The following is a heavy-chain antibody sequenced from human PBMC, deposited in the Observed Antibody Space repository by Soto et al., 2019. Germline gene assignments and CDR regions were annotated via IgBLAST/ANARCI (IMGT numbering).Heavy chain of an antibody. D-gene: IGHD3-22*01. J-gene: IGHJ1*01. CDR2: ISGRGDST. Sequence: GGSLRLSCAASGFTFSNYDMSWFRQAPGKGLDWVSAISGRGDSTYYADSVKGRFTISRDNSKNTLYLQMDSLRAEDTAVYYCANRNYFDKSGDTYPYFALWGQGDLVTVSS. V-gene: IGHV3-23*01. CDR1: GFTFSNYD. CDR3: ANRNYFDKSGDTYPYFAL.